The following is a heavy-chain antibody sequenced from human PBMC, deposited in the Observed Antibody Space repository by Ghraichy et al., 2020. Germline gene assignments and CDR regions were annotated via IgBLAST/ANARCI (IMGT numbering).Heavy chain of an antibody. J-gene: IGHJ3*02. Sequence: LSLTCAVYGGSFSGYYWSWICQSPGKGLEWIGEINHSGSTNYNPSLKSRVTISADMSKNQFSLRLKSLTAADTALYYCARSLPGVTMSDAFDIWGQGTMVTVSS. CDR2: INHSGST. V-gene: IGHV4-34*01. CDR1: GGSFSGYY. D-gene: IGHD3-10*01. CDR3: ARSLPGVTMSDAFDI.